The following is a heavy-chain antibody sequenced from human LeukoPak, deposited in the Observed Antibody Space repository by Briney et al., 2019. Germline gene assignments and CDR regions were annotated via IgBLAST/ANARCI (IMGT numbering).Heavy chain of an antibody. Sequence: ASVKVSCKASGYTFTSYYMHWVRQAPGQGLEWMGLINPSGGSTSYAQKFQGRVTMSRDTSTSTVYMELSSLCSEDTAVFYCARDGVLGGFDYWGQGTLVTVSS. D-gene: IGHD3-16*01. CDR1: GYTFTSYY. J-gene: IGHJ4*02. V-gene: IGHV1-46*01. CDR2: INPSGGST. CDR3: ARDGVLGGFDY.